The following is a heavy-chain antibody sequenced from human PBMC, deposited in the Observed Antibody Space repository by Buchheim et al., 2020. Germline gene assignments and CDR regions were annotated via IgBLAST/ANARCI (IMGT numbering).Heavy chain of an antibody. CDR1: GFTFSSYG. CDR3: AKSRQVIYYYYGMDV. J-gene: IGHJ6*02. Sequence: QVQLVESGGGVVQPGRSLRLSCAASGFTFSSYGMHWVRQAPGKGLEWVAVISYDGSNKYYADSVKGRFILSRDNSKNTLFLQMNSLRAEDTAIYYCAKSRQVIYYYYGMDVWGQGTT. V-gene: IGHV3-30*18. CDR2: ISYDGSNK.